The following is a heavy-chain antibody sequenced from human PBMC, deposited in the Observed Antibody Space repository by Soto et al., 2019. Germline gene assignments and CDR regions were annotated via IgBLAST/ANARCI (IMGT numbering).Heavy chain of an antibody. CDR3: ARDVPPDLAGSDGDYSYYDGMDV. Sequence: GGSLRLSCAASRFTFSAYSMNWVRQAPEKGLEWVSSITSSSGYIYYADSVKGRFTISRDNAKNLLYLQMNSLRAEDTAVYYCARDVPPDLAGSDGDYSYYDGMDVWGQGTTVTVSS. D-gene: IGHD2-15*01. J-gene: IGHJ6*02. CDR2: ITSSSGYI. CDR1: RFTFSAYS. V-gene: IGHV3-21*06.